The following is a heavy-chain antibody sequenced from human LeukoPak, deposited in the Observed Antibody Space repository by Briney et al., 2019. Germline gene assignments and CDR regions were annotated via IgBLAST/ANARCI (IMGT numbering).Heavy chain of an antibody. CDR2: ISSSDSTI. V-gene: IGHV3-48*03. CDR1: GFTFSSYE. J-gene: IGHJ4*02. CDR3: ARASVVVAALDY. D-gene: IGHD2-15*01. Sequence: GGSLRLSCAASGFTFSSYEMNWVRQAPGKGLEWVSYISSSDSTIYYADSVKGRFTISRDNAKNSLYLQMNSLRAEDTAVYYCARASVVVAALDYWGQGTLVTVSS.